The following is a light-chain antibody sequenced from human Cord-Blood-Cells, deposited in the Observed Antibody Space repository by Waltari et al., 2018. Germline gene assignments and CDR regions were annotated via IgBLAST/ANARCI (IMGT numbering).Light chain of an antibody. V-gene: IGKV1-33*01. J-gene: IGKJ4*01. Sequence: QWTQSPSSLSASVGDRVTITCEASQDISNYLNWYQQKPGKSPKLLIYDASNLETGVPSKFSGSGSGTDFTFTISSLQPEDIATYYCQQYDNLPLTFGGGTKVEIK. CDR3: QQYDNLPLT. CDR2: DAS. CDR1: QDISNY.